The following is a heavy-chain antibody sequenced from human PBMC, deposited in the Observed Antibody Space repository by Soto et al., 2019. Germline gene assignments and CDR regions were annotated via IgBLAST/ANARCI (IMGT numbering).Heavy chain of an antibody. J-gene: IGHJ4*02. CDR3: AKHRGAGGHFDY. Sequence: VGSLRLSCAASGFTFTSYAMGWVRQAPGKGLEWVSVVSSGGSTYYADSVTGRFTVSRDNSKNTLSLQMNSLRAEDTAVYYCAKHRGAGGHFDYWGQGALVTVSS. D-gene: IGHD2-15*01. CDR1: GFTFTSYA. V-gene: IGHV3-23*01. CDR2: VSSGGST.